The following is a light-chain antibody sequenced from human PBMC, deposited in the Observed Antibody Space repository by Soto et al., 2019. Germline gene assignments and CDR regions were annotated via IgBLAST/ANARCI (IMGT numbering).Light chain of an antibody. CDR1: QSVASLH. CDR3: QKYGGSPPWT. J-gene: IGKJ1*01. CDR2: GAS. Sequence: EIVLTQSPGTLSLSPVEGATLACSASQSVASLHLAWYQQKSGQAPRLLIFGASSMAIGVPERFSGSGSGTEFTLSISRLEPEDFAVYYCQKYGGSPPWTFGRGTKVDIK. V-gene: IGKV3-20*01.